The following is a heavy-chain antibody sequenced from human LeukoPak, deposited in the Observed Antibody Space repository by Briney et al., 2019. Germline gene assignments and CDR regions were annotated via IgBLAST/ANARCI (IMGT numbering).Heavy chain of an antibody. CDR2: ISSTSSYI. D-gene: IGHD3-10*01. Sequence: GGSLRLSCAASGFTFTNYNFYWVRQAPGRGLEWVSSISSTSSYIYYADSMKGRFTISRDNAKNSLYLQMNSLRAEDTAVYYCARALWSGPVYYGMDIWGQGTTVTVSS. V-gene: IGHV3-21*06. CDR1: GFTFTNYN. J-gene: IGHJ6*02. CDR3: ARALWSGPVYYGMDI.